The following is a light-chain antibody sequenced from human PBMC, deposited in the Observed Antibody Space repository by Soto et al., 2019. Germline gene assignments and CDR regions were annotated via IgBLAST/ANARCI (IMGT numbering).Light chain of an antibody. CDR3: QTYDKAPWT. V-gene: IGKV1-27*01. CDR2: GAS. Sequence: DFQVTQSPSTVSASVGDRVTITCRASRGIYTHLAWYQQKPGNAPKLLIYGASTLQSGVPSRFSASGSGTDFFLTISGLQSEDVGTYFCQTYDKAPWTFGPGTRV. J-gene: IGKJ1*01. CDR1: RGIYTH.